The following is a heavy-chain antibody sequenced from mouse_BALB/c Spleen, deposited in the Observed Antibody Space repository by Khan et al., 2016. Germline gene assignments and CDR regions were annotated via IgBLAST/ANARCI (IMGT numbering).Heavy chain of an antibody. Sequence: EVQLQESGGGLVHPGGSLKLSCAASGFDFSSYWMSWVRQAPGKGLEWIGEINPDSYTINYTPSLKDKFIISRDNAKNTLYLQMSKVRSEDTALSCCARAGYYGYFSYWGQGTLITVSA. J-gene: IGHJ3*01. CDR3: ARAGYYGYFSY. CDR1: GFDFSSYW. CDR2: INPDSYTI. D-gene: IGHD1-1*01. V-gene: IGHV4-1*02.